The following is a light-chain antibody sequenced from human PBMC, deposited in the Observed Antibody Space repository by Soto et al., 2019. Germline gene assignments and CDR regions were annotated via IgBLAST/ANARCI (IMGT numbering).Light chain of an antibody. CDR3: SSYTSSSAYV. Sequence: QSALTQPASVSGSPGQSITISCTGTSSDVGGYNFVSWYQQHPGKAPKLMIYEVSNRPSGVSKRFSGSKSGNTASLTISGLQSEDDADYYCSSYTSSSAYVFGTGSKLTVL. V-gene: IGLV2-14*01. CDR2: EVS. CDR1: SSDVGGYNF. J-gene: IGLJ1*01.